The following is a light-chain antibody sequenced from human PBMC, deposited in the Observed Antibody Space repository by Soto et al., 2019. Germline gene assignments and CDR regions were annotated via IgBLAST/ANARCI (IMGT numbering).Light chain of an antibody. J-gene: IGKJ4*01. CDR1: QSVSSY. CDR3: QHRSNWPLT. Sequence: EIVLTQSPATLSLSPGERATLSCRASQSVSSYLAWLQQKPGQAPRLLIYDASNRATDIPSRFSGSGSGTDFTLTINSLEAEDSAIYYWQHRSNWPLTFGGGTKVEIK. V-gene: IGKV3-11*01. CDR2: DAS.